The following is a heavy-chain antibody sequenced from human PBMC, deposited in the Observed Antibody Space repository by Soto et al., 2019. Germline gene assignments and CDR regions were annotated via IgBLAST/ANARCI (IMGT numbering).Heavy chain of an antibody. D-gene: IGHD2-15*01. J-gene: IGHJ4*02. CDR3: ARDGGVAATLANYFDY. CDR1: GFTFSSYS. Sequence: EVQLVDSGGGLVQPGGSLRLSCAASGFTFSSYSMNWVRQAPGKGLEWVSSMSRSSRYIYYADSVKGRFTISRDNAKNSVYLQMNSLRAEDTAVYYCARDGGVAATLANYFDYWGQGTLVTVSS. CDR2: MSRSSRYI. V-gene: IGHV3-21*02.